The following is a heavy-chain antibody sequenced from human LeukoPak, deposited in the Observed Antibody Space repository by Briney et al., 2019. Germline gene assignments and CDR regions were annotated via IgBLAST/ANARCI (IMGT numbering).Heavy chain of an antibody. V-gene: IGHV3-21*01. CDR2: ISSSSSYI. D-gene: IGHD2-15*01. Sequence: GGSLRLSCAASGFYFSSYSMNWVRQAPGKGLEWVSTISSSSSYIYYADSVKGRFTISRDNAKNSLYLQMNSLRAEDTAVYYCARGGSESTLIDYWGQGTLVTVSS. CDR1: GFYFSSYS. J-gene: IGHJ4*02. CDR3: ARGGSESTLIDY.